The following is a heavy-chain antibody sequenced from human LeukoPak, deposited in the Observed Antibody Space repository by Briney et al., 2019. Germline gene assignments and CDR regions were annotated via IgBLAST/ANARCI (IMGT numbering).Heavy chain of an antibody. V-gene: IGHV4-4*07. CDR1: GGSISSYY. Sequence: SETLSLTCTDSGGSISSYYWSWIRQPAGKGLEWIGRIYTSGSTNYNPSLKSRVTMSVDTSKNQFSLKLSSVTAADTAVYYCARDSPIFGVVITFDYWGQGTLVTVSS. CDR3: ARDSPIFGVVITFDY. D-gene: IGHD3-3*01. CDR2: IYTSGST. J-gene: IGHJ4*02.